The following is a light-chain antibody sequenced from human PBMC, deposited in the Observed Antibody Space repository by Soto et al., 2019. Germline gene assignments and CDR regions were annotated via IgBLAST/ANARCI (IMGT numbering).Light chain of an antibody. CDR2: AAS. CDR3: QQSYSTPHT. CDR1: QSISSY. J-gene: IGKJ2*01. V-gene: IGKV1-39*01. Sequence: DIQMTQSPSSLSASVGDRVTITCRASQSISSYLNWYQQKPGKAPKLLIYAASSLQSGVPSRFSGSGSGTDFSLTIISRQPEDFATYYCQQSYSTPHTFDQGTKLEIK.